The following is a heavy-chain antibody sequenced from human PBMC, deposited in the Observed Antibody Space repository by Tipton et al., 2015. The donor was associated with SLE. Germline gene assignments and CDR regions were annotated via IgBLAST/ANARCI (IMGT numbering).Heavy chain of an antibody. V-gene: IGHV3-30-3*01. CDR1: GFTFSTFA. Sequence: SLRLSCAASGFTFSTFAMHWVRQAPGKGLEWVAVISYDASNKNYADSVKGRFTISRDNSKNTLYLQMNSLRTEDTAVYYCARDLGDLSGMDVWGQGTTVTVSS. J-gene: IGHJ6*02. D-gene: IGHD3-16*01. CDR3: ARDLGDLSGMDV. CDR2: ISYDASNK.